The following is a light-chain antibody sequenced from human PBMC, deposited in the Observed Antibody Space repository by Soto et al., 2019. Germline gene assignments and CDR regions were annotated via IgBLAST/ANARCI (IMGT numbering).Light chain of an antibody. J-gene: IGKJ2*01. CDR3: QQYHSYPYS. CDR2: KAS. Sequence: DIQMTQSPSTLSASVGDRVTITCRASQRVTRWLAWYQQKPGNAPKLLIYKASILQSGVPSRFSGSGSGTDYTLTISSLQPDDFETYYCQQYHSYPYSFGQGTKLEIK. CDR1: QRVTRW. V-gene: IGKV1-5*03.